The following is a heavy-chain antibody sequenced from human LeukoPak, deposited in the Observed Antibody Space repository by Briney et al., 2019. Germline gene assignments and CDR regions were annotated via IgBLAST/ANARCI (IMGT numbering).Heavy chain of an antibody. V-gene: IGHV4-34*01. Sequence: PETLSLTCAVYGGSFSGYYWSWIRQPPGKGLEWIGEINHSGSTNYNPSLKSRVTISVDTSKNQFSLKLSSVTAADTAVYYCARGRNYYDSSGYYYRFDYWGQGTLVTVSS. J-gene: IGHJ4*02. CDR3: ARGRNYYDSSGYYYRFDY. CDR2: INHSGST. D-gene: IGHD3-22*01. CDR1: GGSFSGYY.